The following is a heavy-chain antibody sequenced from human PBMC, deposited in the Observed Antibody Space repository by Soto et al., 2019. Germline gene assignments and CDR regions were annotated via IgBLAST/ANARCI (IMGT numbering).Heavy chain of an antibody. J-gene: IGHJ3*02. CDR2: INAGNGNT. CDR1: GYTFTSYA. CDR3: ARDRYDYIWGSYRYWEGAFDI. Sequence: QVQLVQSGAEVKKPGASVKVSCKASGYTFTSYAMHWVRQAPGQRLEWMGWINAGNGNTKYSQKFQGRVTITRDTSASTAYMELSSLRSEDTAVYYCARDRYDYIWGSYRYWEGAFDIWGQGTMVTVSS. D-gene: IGHD3-16*02. V-gene: IGHV1-3*01.